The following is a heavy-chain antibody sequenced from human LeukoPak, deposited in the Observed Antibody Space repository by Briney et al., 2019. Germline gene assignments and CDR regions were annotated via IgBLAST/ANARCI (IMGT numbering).Heavy chain of an antibody. D-gene: IGHD3-10*01. Sequence: PGGSLRLSCEAHGFTFSSYGMHWDRQAPGKGLEWVAVIWYDGSNKYYADSVKGRFTISRDNSKNTLYLQMSSLRAEDTAVYYCARSGSEQNYYYYGMDVWGQGTTVTVSS. CDR3: ARSGSEQNYYYYGMDV. J-gene: IGHJ6*02. CDR2: IWYDGSNK. CDR1: GFTFSSYG. V-gene: IGHV3-33*01.